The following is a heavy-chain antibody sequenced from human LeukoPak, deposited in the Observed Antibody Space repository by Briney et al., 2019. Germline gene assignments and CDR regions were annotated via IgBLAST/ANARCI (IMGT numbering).Heavy chain of an antibody. CDR3: ARVLPTTIFGVVDAFDI. CDR1: GFTFSSYG. Sequence: PGGSLRLSCAASGFTFSSYGMHWVRQAPGKGLEWVAFIRYDGSNKYYADSVKGRFTISRDNSKNTLYLQMNSLRAEDTAVYYCARVLPTTIFGVVDAFDIWGQGTMVTVSS. CDR2: IRYDGSNK. V-gene: IGHV3-30*02. D-gene: IGHD3-3*01. J-gene: IGHJ3*02.